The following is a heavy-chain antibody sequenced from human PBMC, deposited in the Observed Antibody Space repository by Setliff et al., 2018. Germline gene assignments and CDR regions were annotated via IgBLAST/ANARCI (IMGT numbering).Heavy chain of an antibody. J-gene: IGHJ4*02. D-gene: IGHD5-12*01. CDR3: VRDVSRWLQFLGSFDQ. CDR2: SIPIFGTA. Sequence: SVKVSCKASGGSISNFAISWVRQAPGRGLEWMGNSIPIFGTANYAQKFQGRLTITTVGSTSTAYMELSSLRAEDTAMYYCVRDVSRWLQFLGSFDQWGQGTLVTVS. V-gene: IGHV1-69*05. CDR1: GGSISNFA.